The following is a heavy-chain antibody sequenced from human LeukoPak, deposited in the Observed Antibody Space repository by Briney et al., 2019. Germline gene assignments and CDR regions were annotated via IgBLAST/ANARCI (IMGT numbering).Heavy chain of an antibody. CDR3: ARVVGEYTLYYYYYYYMDV. CDR2: IYYSGST. D-gene: IGHD1-1*01. Sequence: SETLSLACTVSGGSISSGNYYWGWIRQPPGKGLEWIGSIYYSGSTYYNPSLKSRVTISVDTSKNQFSLKLSSVTAADTAVYYCARVVGEYTLYYYYYYYMDVWGKGTTVTVSS. CDR1: GGSISSGNYY. V-gene: IGHV4-39*07. J-gene: IGHJ6*03.